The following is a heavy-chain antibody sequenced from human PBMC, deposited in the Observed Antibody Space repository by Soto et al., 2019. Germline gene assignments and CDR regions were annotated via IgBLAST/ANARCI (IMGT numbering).Heavy chain of an antibody. J-gene: IGHJ4*02. CDR3: AGVGGYSYGGVDY. CDR2: INPSGGST. Sequence: QVQLVQSGAEVKKPGASVKVSCKASGYTFTSYYMHWVRPAPGQGLEWMGIINPSGGSTTYAQKFQGRGTMTRDTSTSTVYKELSSLRSEKPAVYYCAGVGGYSYGGVDYWGQGTLVTVSS. D-gene: IGHD5-18*01. V-gene: IGHV1-46*01. CDR1: GYTFTSYY.